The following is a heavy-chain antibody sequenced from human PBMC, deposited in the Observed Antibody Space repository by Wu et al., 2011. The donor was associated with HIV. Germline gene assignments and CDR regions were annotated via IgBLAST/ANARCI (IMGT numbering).Heavy chain of an antibody. CDR1: GYTFTGYY. D-gene: IGHD4-17*01. CDR2: INPNSGGT. CDR3: ARGAGTVTTSGYYYYGMDV. J-gene: IGHJ6*02. Sequence: QVQLVQSGAEVKKPGASVKVSCKASGYTFTGYYMHWVRQAPGQGLEWMGWINPNSGGTNYAQKFQGRVTMTRDTSISTAYMELSRLRSDDTAVYYCARGAGTVTTSGYYYYGMDVWGQGTTVTVSS. V-gene: IGHV1-2*02.